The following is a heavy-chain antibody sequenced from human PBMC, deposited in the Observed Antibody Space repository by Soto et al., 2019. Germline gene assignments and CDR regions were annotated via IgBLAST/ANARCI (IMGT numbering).Heavy chain of an antibody. CDR3: AKDAIRGYLIAVADYYFDY. J-gene: IGHJ4*02. CDR1: GFTFSSYG. D-gene: IGHD6-19*01. Sequence: GGSLRLSCAASGFTFSSYGMHWVRQAPGKGLEWVAVISYDGSNKYYADSVKGRFTISRDNSKNTLYLQMNSLRAEDTAVYYCAKDAIRGYLIAVADYYFDYWGQGTLVTVSS. CDR2: ISYDGSNK. V-gene: IGHV3-30*18.